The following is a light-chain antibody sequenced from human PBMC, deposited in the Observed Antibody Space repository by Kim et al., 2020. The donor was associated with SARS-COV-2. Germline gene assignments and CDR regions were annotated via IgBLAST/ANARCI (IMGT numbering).Light chain of an antibody. V-gene: IGLV1-47*01. CDR2: RNN. CDR3: AAWDDSLSGVV. Sequence: GQRDTNPCSGSSSNIGSNYVYWYQQPPGPAPKPLIYRNNQRPSGVPDRFSGSKSGTSASLAISGLRSEDEADYYCAAWDDSLSGVVFGGGTQLTVL. CDR1: SSNIGSNY. J-gene: IGLJ2*01.